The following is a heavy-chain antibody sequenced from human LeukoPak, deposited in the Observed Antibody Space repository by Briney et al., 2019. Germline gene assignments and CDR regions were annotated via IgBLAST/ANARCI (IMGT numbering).Heavy chain of an antibody. CDR2: ISGSGGST. V-gene: IGHV3-23*01. J-gene: IGHJ4*02. Sequence: PGGSLRLSCAASGFTFSSYAMSWVRQAPGKGLEWVSAISGSGGSTYYADSVKGRYTISRDNSKNTLYLQMNSLSAEDTAVYYCARAPDETGTTDYWGQGTLVTVSS. CDR3: ARAPDETGTTDY. CDR1: GFTFSSYA. D-gene: IGHD1-1*01.